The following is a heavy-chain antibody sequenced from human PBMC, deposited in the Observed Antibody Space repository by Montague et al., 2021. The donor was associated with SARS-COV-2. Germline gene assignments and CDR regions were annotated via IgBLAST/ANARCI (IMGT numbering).Heavy chain of an antibody. CDR2: IYYSGST. J-gene: IGHJ6*02. D-gene: IGHD2-8*02. V-gene: IGHV4-59*01. CDR1: GGSISSYY. Sequence: SETLSLTCTVSGGSISSYYWSWIRQPPGKGLEWIGYIYYSGSTNYNPSLKSRVTIPVDTSKSQFSLKLSSVTAADTAVYYCASDLVAGGMDVWGQGTTVTVSS. CDR3: ASDLVAGGMDV.